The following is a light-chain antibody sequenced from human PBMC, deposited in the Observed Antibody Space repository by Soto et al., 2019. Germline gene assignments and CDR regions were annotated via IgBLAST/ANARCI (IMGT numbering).Light chain of an antibody. CDR3: QHCHGLQYT. CDR1: HSIGSW. Sequence: DIPMTQSPSTVSASVGDGVTITCRASHSIGSWLAWYQQKPGSAPKLLIYKATNLQTGVPSRFSGSGSGTDFSLTINSLQPVDSATYFCQHCHGLQYTFGPGTKVEL. V-gene: IGKV1-5*03. CDR2: KAT. J-gene: IGKJ2*01.